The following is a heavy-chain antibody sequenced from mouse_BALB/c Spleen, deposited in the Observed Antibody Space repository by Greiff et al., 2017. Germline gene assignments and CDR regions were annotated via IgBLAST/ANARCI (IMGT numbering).Heavy chain of an antibody. J-gene: IGHJ3*01. CDR2: INPGSGGT. CDR3: ARSDRELLTY. Sequence: VQLQQSGAELVRPGTSVKVSCKASGYAFTNYLIEWVKQRPGQGLEWIGVINPGSGGTNYNEKFKGKATLTADKSSSTAYMQLSSLTSDDSAVYFCARSDRELLTYWGQGTLVTVSA. D-gene: IGHD2-14*01. V-gene: IGHV1-54*01. CDR1: GYAFTNYL.